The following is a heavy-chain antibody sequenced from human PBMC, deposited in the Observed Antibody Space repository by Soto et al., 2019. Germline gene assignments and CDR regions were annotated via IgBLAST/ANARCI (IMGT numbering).Heavy chain of an antibody. J-gene: IGHJ4*02. D-gene: IGHD2-21*02. Sequence: QVQLQESGPGLVKPSETLSLTCTVSGDSVSSGSYYWSWMRQPPGKGLERIGYIFYTGSTNYNPSLKSRVTISVDTSKNQFSLNLNSVTAADTAVYYCARGPLAVITARGCDYWGQGTLVTVSS. CDR1: GDSVSSGSYY. V-gene: IGHV4-61*01. CDR2: IFYTGST. CDR3: ARGPLAVITARGCDY.